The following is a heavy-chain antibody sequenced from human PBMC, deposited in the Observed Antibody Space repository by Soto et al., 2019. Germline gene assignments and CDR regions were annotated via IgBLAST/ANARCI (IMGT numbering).Heavy chain of an antibody. CDR2: ISSGGNFI. V-gene: IGHV3-21*06. CDR1: GFTFSDYC. D-gene: IGHD3-16*02. J-gene: IGHJ4*02. CDR3: ASTIIAFGGVIAPNGFDY. Sequence: EMQLVESGGGLVKPGGSLRLSCVVSGFTFSDYCMNWVRQAPGRGLEWVASISSGGNFIYYADSVRGRFTISRDNAENSLRLQMNSLRVEDTATYYCASTIIAFGGVIAPNGFDYWGQGTQVTVSS.